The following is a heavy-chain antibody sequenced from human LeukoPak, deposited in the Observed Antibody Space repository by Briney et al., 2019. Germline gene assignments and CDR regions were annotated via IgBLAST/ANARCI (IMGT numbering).Heavy chain of an antibody. V-gene: IGHV4-4*07. Sequence: SETLSLTCTVSGGSLSSYYWSWIRQPAGKGLEWIGRIYTSGSTNYNPSLKSRVTMSVDTSKNQFSLKLSSVTAADTAVYYCARDPSDYTTDAFDIWGQGTMVTVSS. J-gene: IGHJ3*02. CDR2: IYTSGST. CDR1: GGSLSSYY. D-gene: IGHD4-11*01. CDR3: ARDPSDYTTDAFDI.